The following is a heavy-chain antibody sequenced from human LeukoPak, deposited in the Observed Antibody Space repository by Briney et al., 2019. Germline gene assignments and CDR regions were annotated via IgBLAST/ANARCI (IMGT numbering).Heavy chain of an antibody. Sequence: SETLSLTCTVSGGSLSSYYWSWIRQPPGKGLEWIGYIYYSGSTNYNPSLKSRVTISVDTSKNQFSLKLSSVTAADTAVYYCARDMKYYYGSGSYSYYFDYWGQGTLVTVSS. CDR3: ARDMKYYYGSGSYSYYFDY. CDR1: GGSLSSYY. CDR2: IYYSGST. J-gene: IGHJ4*02. V-gene: IGHV4-59*01. D-gene: IGHD3-10*01.